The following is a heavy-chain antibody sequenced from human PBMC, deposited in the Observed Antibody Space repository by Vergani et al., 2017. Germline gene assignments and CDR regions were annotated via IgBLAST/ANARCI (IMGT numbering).Heavy chain of an antibody. V-gene: IGHV1-69*06. J-gene: IGHJ4*02. CDR2: INPIFGTT. Sequence: QVQLVQSGTEVKKPESSVKVSCKASGGTFSSYGISWVRQAPGQGLEWMGGINPIFGTTNYAQKFQGRVTITADKSTSTAYMELRSLRSDDTAVYYCARDSAYYYDSSGPDYWGQGTLLTVSS. CDR3: ARDSAYYYDSSGPDY. CDR1: GGTFSSYG. D-gene: IGHD3-22*01.